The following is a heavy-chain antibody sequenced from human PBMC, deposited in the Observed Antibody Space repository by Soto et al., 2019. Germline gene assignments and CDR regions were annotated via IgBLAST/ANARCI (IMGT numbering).Heavy chain of an antibody. CDR3: AKTKSSSWYFSAFDI. D-gene: IGHD6-13*01. V-gene: IGHV3-23*01. Sequence: GGSLRLSCAASGFTFSSYAMSWVRQAPGKGLEWVSAISGSGGSTYYADSVKGRFTISRDNSKNTLYLQMNSLRAEDTAVYYCAKTKSSSWYFSAFDIWGKGTMVTVPS. J-gene: IGHJ3*02. CDR2: ISGSGGST. CDR1: GFTFSSYA.